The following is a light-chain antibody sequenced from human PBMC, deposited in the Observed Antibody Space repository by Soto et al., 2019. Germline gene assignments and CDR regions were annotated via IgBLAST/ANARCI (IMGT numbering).Light chain of an antibody. V-gene: IGKV4-1*01. CDR1: QSVLHSSNNKNY. CDR3: QQYNSYART. J-gene: IGKJ1*01. Sequence: DSVMTQSPDSLAVSLGERATINCKSSQSVLHSSNNKNYLTWYQQKPGQPPKLLIYWASTRESGVPDRFSGSGSGTDFTLTISSLQAEDVAVYYCQQYNSYARTFGQGTKVEIK. CDR2: WAS.